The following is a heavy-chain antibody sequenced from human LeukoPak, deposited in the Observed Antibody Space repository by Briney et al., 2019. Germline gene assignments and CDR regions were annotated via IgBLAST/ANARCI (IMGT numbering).Heavy chain of an antibody. CDR2: VSSSSSYI. CDR3: AKAFPDYSSSWYVFDY. V-gene: IGHV3-21*04. CDR1: GFTFSSYS. J-gene: IGHJ4*02. Sequence: GGSLRLSCAASGFTFSSYSMNWVRQAPGKGLEWVSSVSSSSSYIYYADSVKGRFTISRDNSKNTLYLQMSSLRAEDTAVYYCAKAFPDYSSSWYVFDYWGQGTLVTVSS. D-gene: IGHD6-13*01.